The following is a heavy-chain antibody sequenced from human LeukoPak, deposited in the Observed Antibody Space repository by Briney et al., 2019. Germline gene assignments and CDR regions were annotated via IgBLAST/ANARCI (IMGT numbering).Heavy chain of an antibody. Sequence: PGGSLRLSCAASGFTFSSYEMNWVRQAPGKGLEWVSYISPSGTDISYADSVKGRFTISRDNSKNTLYLQMNSLRAEDTAIYFCDAVAGVFDYWGQGTQVTVSS. J-gene: IGHJ4*02. V-gene: IGHV3-48*03. CDR2: ISPSGTDI. CDR1: GFTFSSYE. D-gene: IGHD6-19*01. CDR3: DAVAGVFDY.